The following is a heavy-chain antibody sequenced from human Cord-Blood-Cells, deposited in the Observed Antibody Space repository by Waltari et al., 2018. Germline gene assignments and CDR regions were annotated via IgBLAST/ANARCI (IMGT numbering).Heavy chain of an antibody. V-gene: IGHV3-48*03. D-gene: IGHD1-26*01. CDR1: GFPFTSYE. J-gene: IGHJ2*01. CDR2: NSSSSSTI. Sequence: EVQLVESGGGLVQPGGSMRPSCAASGFPFTSYEMNWVCQATGKGVEWFSYNSSSSSTIYYADSVKGLVTISRDNAKNSLYLQMNSLRAEDTAVYYCATRRGTVDWYFDLWGRGTLVTVSS. CDR3: ATRRGTVDWYFDL.